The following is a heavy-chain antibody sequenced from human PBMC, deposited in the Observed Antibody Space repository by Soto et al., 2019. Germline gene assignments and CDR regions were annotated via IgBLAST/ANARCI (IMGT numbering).Heavy chain of an antibody. D-gene: IGHD1-7*01. J-gene: IGHJ4*02. CDR2: ISGSGDST. Sequence: EVQLLESGGGLVQPGRSLRLSCAASGFTFSSYAMSWVRQAPGKGLEWVSVISGSGDSTYYADSVKGRFTISRDNSKNTLYLQMNSLRAEDTAVYYCARRNYVGLYFDYWGQGTLVTVSS. CDR1: GFTFSSYA. V-gene: IGHV3-23*01. CDR3: ARRNYVGLYFDY.